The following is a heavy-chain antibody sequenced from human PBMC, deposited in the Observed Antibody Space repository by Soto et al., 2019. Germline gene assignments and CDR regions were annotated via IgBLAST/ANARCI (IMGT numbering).Heavy chain of an antibody. CDR3: XXXGGYLIDY. CDR1: GYTFTSYG. Sequence: QVQLVQSGAEVKKPGASVKVSCKASGYTFTSYGISWVRQAPGQGLEWMGWISAYNGNTNYAQKLQGRVTMTTDTXXXXXXXXXXXXXXXXXAXXXXXXXGGYLIDYWGQGTLVPVSS. D-gene: IGHD3-22*01. V-gene: IGHV1-18*01. J-gene: IGHJ4*02. CDR2: ISAYNGNT.